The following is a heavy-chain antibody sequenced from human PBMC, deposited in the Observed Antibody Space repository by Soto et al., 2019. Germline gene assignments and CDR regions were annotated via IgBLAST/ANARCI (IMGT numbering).Heavy chain of an antibody. CDR1: GGSISSSGYH. CDR3: ASNGRGYSGYYYDY. CDR2: ISYSGTT. V-gene: IGHV4-39*01. J-gene: IGHJ4*02. D-gene: IGHD5-12*01. Sequence: QLQLQESGPGLVKPSETLSLTCNVSGGSISSSGYHWGWIRQPPGKGLEWIGSISYSGTTYYNPYLRSRVNISVDTSQNQFSLNLSSVTAAAAAVYYCASNGRGYSGYYYDYWGQGPLVSVSS.